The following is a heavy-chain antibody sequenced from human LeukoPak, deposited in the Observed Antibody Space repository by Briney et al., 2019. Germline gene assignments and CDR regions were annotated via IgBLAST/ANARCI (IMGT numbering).Heavy chain of an antibody. J-gene: IGHJ2*01. Sequence: GGSLRLSCAASGFTFSSYDMHWVRQATGKGLEWVSAIGTAGDTYYPGSVKGRFTISRENAKNSLYLQMNSLRAGDTAVYYCAREGGSGSYLDWYFDLWGRGTLVTVSS. D-gene: IGHD1-26*01. V-gene: IGHV3-13*01. CDR1: GFTFSSYD. CDR3: AREGGSGSYLDWYFDL. CDR2: IGTAGDT.